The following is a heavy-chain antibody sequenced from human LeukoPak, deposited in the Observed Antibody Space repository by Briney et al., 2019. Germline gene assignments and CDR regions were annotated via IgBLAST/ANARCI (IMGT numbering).Heavy chain of an antibody. V-gene: IGHV3-23*01. J-gene: IGHJ4*02. D-gene: IGHD5-12*01. CDR1: GYPHNNYA. CDR2: IISSSGST. Sequence: GGSQRLSCAASGYPHNNYAMNWVRDAPGRALEGVSIIISSSGSTLYADSVEPRYPLPRDYSKNTLNLQVNSLRFRHRDVLYCVKGGYDYVEVAYFDFWGQGTLVTVSS. CDR3: VKGGYDYVEVAYFDF.